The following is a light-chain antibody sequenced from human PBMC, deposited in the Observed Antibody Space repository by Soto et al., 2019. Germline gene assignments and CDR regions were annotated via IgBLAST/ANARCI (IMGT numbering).Light chain of an antibody. CDR3: QQSYSTPYT. J-gene: IGKJ2*01. CDR2: LAS. CDR1: QSISRS. Sequence: DIQMTQSPSSLSASVGDRVTITCRASQSISRSLSWYQQRQGKAPNLLIYLASSLQSGVPSRFSGSGSGTDFTLTISSLQFEDFATYYCQQSYSTPYTFGQGTKLEIK. V-gene: IGKV1-39*01.